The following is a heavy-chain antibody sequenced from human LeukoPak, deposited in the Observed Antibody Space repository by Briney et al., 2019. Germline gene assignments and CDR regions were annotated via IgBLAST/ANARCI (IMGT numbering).Heavy chain of an antibody. CDR2: VSGSGDRM. CDR1: GFTSSSYA. D-gene: IGHD6-13*01. CDR3: AKAAAAPGFDF. J-gene: IGHJ4*02. V-gene: IGHV3-23*01. Sequence: GGSLRLSCAASGFTSSSYALNWVRQAPGKGLEWAATVSGSGDRMYHADSVKGRFTISRDNSKNTIYLQMNSLRAEDTALYYCAKAAAAPGFDFWGQGTLVTVSS.